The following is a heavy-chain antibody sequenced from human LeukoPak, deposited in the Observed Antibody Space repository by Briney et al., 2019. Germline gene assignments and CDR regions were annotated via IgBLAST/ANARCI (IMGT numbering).Heavy chain of an antibody. Sequence: SVKVSCKASGGTFSSYAISWVGQAPGQELEGMGGIIPIFGTANYAQKFQGRVTITADEPTSTAYMELSSLRSEDTAVSYCARALESGITMVRGALDYWGQGTLVTVSS. CDR1: GGTFSSYA. J-gene: IGHJ4*02. V-gene: IGHV1-69*01. D-gene: IGHD3-10*01. CDR3: ARALESGITMVRGALDY. CDR2: IIPIFGTA.